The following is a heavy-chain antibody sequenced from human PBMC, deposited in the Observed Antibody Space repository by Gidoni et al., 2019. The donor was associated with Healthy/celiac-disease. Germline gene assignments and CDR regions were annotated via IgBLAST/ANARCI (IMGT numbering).Heavy chain of an antibody. CDR3: ARVRAVAATDDAFDI. CDR1: GYTFTGYY. V-gene: IGHV1-2*04. D-gene: IGHD6-19*01. J-gene: IGHJ3*02. Sequence: QVQLVQSGAEVKKPGASVQVSCKASGYTFTGYYMHWVRQAPGQGLEWMGWINPNSGGTNYAQKFQGWVTMTRDTSISTAYMELSRLRSDDTAVYYCARVRAVAATDDAFDIWGQGTMVTVSS. CDR2: INPNSGGT.